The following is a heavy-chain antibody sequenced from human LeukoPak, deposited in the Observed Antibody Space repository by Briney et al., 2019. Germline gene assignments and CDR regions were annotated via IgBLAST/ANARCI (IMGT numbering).Heavy chain of an antibody. CDR3: ACYLVSSGLRYY. V-gene: IGHV3-74*01. CDR1: EFTFSSSW. J-gene: IGHJ4*02. CDR2: INSDGSST. D-gene: IGHD4-17*01. Sequence: GGSLRLSCAASEFTFSSSWMHWVRQAPGKGLEWVSRINSDGSSTTYADSVKGRFTISRDNAKNTLYLQMNSLRVEDTAAYYCACYLVSSGLRYYWVEGSLVTVSS.